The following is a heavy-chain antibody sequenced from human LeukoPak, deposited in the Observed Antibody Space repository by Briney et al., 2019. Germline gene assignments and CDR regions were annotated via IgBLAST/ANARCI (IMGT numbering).Heavy chain of an antibody. V-gene: IGHV4-39*01. D-gene: IGHD2/OR15-2a*01. Sequence: SETLSLTCTVSGGSISSSSYYWGWIRQPPGKGLEWIGSIYYSVSTYYNPSLKSRVTISVDTSKTQFSLKLSSVTAADTAVYYCARIVRGSDLYFDYWGQGTLVTVSS. CDR2: IYYSVST. CDR1: GGSISSSSYY. CDR3: ARIVRGSDLYFDY. J-gene: IGHJ4*02.